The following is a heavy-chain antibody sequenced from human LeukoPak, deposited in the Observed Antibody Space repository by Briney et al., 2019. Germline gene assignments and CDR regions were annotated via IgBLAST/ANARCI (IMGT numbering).Heavy chain of an antibody. V-gene: IGHV4-31*03. J-gene: IGHJ6*02. Sequence: SETLSLTCSVSGGSINSADYYWTWIRQHPGKGLEWIGHISYSGSTYYNPSLKSRVTISADTSKNQFSLKLSSVTAADTAVYYCARDKYCSSTSCLLDGMDVWGQGTTVTVSS. CDR2: ISYSGST. D-gene: IGHD2-2*01. CDR1: GGSINSADYY. CDR3: ARDKYCSSTSCLLDGMDV.